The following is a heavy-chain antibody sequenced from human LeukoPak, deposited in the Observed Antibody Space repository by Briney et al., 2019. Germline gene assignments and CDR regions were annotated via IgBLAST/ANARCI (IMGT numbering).Heavy chain of an antibody. J-gene: IGHJ4*02. Sequence: SETLSLTCTVSGYSISSGYYWGWIRQPPGKGLEWIGSIYHSGSTYYNPSLKSRVTISVDTSKNQFSLKLSSVTAADTAVYYCARESSGILDYWGQGTLVTVSS. CDR1: GYSISSGYY. V-gene: IGHV4-38-2*02. D-gene: IGHD1-26*01. CDR2: IYHSGST. CDR3: ARESSGILDY.